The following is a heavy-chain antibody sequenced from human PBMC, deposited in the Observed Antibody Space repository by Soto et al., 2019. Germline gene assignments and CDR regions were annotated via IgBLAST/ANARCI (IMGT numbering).Heavy chain of an antibody. CDR2: ISYDGTNK. V-gene: IGHV3-30*18. CDR3: AKDLQSYGDYDYYCYGMDV. J-gene: IGHJ6*02. CDR1: GFTFSTYG. D-gene: IGHD4-17*01. Sequence: QVQLVESGGGEVQPGRSLTISCAASGFTFSTYGMHWVRQTPGKGLEWVAVISYDGTNKFYSDSVKGRFTISRDNINNTLTLQMNSLRADDTAVYSCAKDLQSYGDYDYYCYGMDVWGLGTRVTVSS.